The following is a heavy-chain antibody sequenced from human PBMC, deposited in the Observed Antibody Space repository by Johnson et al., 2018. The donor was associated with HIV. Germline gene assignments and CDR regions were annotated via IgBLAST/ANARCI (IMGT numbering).Heavy chain of an antibody. CDR2: INSDGSSR. Sequence: VQLVESGGGLVQPGGSLRLSCAASGFTVSSNYMSWVRQAPGKGLVWVSRINSDGSSRNYADSVKGRFTISRDNAKNTLYLQMNSLRAEDTAVYYCARPHIVVVTAGYAFDIWGQGTMVIVSS. CDR3: ARPHIVVVTAGYAFDI. V-gene: IGHV3-74*02. CDR1: GFTVSSNY. D-gene: IGHD2-21*02. J-gene: IGHJ3*02.